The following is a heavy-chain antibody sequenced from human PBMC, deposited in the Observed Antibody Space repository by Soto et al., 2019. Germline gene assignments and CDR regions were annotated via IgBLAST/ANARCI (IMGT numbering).Heavy chain of an antibody. V-gene: IGHV3-21*01. CDR3: ARGEYPEAY. CDR1: GFTFSSYS. Sequence: GGSLRLSYAASGFTFSSYSMNWVRQAPGKGLEWVSSISSSSSCIYYADSVKGRFTISRDNAKNSLYLQMNSLRAEDTAVYYCARGEYPEAYWGQGTLVTVSS. CDR2: ISSSSSCI. J-gene: IGHJ4*02.